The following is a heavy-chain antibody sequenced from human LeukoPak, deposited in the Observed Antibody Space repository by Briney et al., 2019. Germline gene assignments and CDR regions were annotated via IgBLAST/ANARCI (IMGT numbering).Heavy chain of an antibody. J-gene: IGHJ6*02. Sequence: GASVKVSCKASGYTFTSYGISWVRQAPGQGLEWMGWISAYNGNTNYAQKLQGRVTMTTDTSTSTAYMELRSLRSDDTAVYYCARGGGGYERYYYYYYSMDVWGQGTTVTVSS. V-gene: IGHV1-18*01. CDR1: GYTFTSYG. D-gene: IGHD5-12*01. CDR2: ISAYNGNT. CDR3: ARGGGGYERYYYYYYSMDV.